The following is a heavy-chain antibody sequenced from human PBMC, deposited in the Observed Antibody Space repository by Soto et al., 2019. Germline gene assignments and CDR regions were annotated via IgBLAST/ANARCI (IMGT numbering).Heavy chain of an antibody. V-gene: IGHV1-46*01. CDR3: VREGRGSFDF. CDR2: INPSGGST. J-gene: IGHJ3*01. D-gene: IGHD5-12*01. Sequence: ASVEVSCKASGYTFTSYYMHCVRQAPGQGLEWMGIINPSGGSTSYADSVQGRFTISRDNSKNTLSLQMSSLTADDTAIYYCVREGRGSFDFWGRGTMVTVSS. CDR1: GYTFTSYY.